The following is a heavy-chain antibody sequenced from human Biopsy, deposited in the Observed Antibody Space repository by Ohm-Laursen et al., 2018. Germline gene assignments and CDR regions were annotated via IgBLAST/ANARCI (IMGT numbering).Heavy chain of an antibody. CDR1: TGTFDSYG. Sequence: ASVKVSCNTSTGTFDSYGVTWVRQAPGQGLEWLGGNIPILGTGNYAQKFQDRVTVAADTSTSTATMELRSLRSDDTAVYYCATKLTGYFHHWGQGTLVIVSS. V-gene: IGHV1-69*06. CDR3: ATKLTGYFHH. CDR2: NIPILGTG. D-gene: IGHD3-9*01. J-gene: IGHJ1*01.